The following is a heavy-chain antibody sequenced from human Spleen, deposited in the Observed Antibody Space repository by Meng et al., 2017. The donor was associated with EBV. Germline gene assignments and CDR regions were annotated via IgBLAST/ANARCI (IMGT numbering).Heavy chain of an antibody. V-gene: IGHV4-4*02. J-gene: IGHJ4*02. CDR2: VFRTGDT. D-gene: IGHD1-1*01. CDR3: ASDGISRYFDN. Sequence: VQLEESGPGQVKPSGTLSLLCTVSGGSISTSNGWSWVRQSPEKGLEWIGEVFRTGDTNYNPSLKSRVTILIDKSKNQFSLKLNSVTAADTAIYFCASDGISRYFDNWGPGTLVTVSS. CDR1: GGSISTSNG.